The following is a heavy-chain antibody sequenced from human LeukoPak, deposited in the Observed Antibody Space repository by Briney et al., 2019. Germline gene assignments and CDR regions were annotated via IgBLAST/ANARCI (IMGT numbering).Heavy chain of an antibody. CDR3: ARLDMVRGEYGMDV. V-gene: IGHV4-39*01. J-gene: IGHJ6*02. CDR1: GGSISSSRYY. D-gene: IGHD3-10*01. Sequence: PSETLSLTCTVSGGSISSSRYYWGWTRQPPGKGLEWIGSIYYSGSTYYNPSLKSRVTISVDTSKNQFSLKLSSVTAADTAVYYRARLDMVRGEYGMDVWGQGTTVTVSS. CDR2: IYYSGST.